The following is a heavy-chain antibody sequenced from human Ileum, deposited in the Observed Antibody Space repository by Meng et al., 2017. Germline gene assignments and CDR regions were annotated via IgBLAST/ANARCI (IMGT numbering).Heavy chain of an antibody. Sequence: QVQLVESGGGVVQPGRSLSLSCAASGFTFSTYDLHWVRQAPGKGLEWVALIAYDGSNKYYADSVKGRFIISRDNSKSTLYLQMNSMRVEDTAVYYCAAIISMKVDWGQGTLVTVSS. J-gene: IGHJ4*02. CDR2: IAYDGSNK. CDR1: GFTFSTYD. D-gene: IGHD3-22*01. V-gene: IGHV3-30-3*01. CDR3: AAIISMKVD.